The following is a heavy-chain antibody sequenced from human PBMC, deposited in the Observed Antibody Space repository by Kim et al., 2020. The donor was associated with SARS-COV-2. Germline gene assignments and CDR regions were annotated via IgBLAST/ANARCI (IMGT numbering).Heavy chain of an antibody. CDR2: IIPIFGTA. Sequence: SVKVSCKASGGTFSSYAISWVRQAPGQGLEWMGGIIPIFGTANYAQKFQGRVTITADESTSTAYMELSSLRSEDTAVYYCARDLSGAKGYCSGGSCSEYNWFDPWGQGTLVTVSS. CDR1: GGTFSSYA. V-gene: IGHV1-69*13. CDR3: ARDLSGAKGYCSGGSCSEYNWFDP. J-gene: IGHJ5*02. D-gene: IGHD2-15*01.